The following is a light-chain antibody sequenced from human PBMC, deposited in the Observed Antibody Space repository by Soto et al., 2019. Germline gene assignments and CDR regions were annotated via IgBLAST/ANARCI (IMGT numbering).Light chain of an antibody. CDR2: EGG. CDR3: SSYTSSSTLCV. Sequence: QSALTQPASVSGSPGQSITISCTGTSSDVGNYNLVSWYQQYPGKAPKLMIYEGGKRPSGVSNRFSGSKSGNTASLTISGLRAEDEADYYCSSYTSSSTLCVFGTGTKLTVL. J-gene: IGLJ1*01. CDR1: SSDVGNYNL. V-gene: IGLV2-14*02.